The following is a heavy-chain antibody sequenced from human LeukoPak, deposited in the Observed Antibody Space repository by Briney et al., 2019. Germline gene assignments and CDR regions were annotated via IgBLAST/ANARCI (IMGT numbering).Heavy chain of an antibody. D-gene: IGHD3-16*01. Sequence: PGGSLRLSCAASGFTFSRLGMQWVRQAPGKGLEWVGVIHNDGTMGQYADSVKGRFTISKDFSRNTLYLQMNSLRDDDTAVYYCAKEGDEFRGYLDVWGKGTTVTVSS. V-gene: IGHV3-30*02. CDR3: AKEGDEFRGYLDV. J-gene: IGHJ6*04. CDR2: IHNDGTMG. CDR1: GFTFSRLG.